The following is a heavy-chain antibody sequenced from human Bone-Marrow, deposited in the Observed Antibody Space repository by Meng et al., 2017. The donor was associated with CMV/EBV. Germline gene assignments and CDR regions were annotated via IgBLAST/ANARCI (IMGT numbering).Heavy chain of an antibody. V-gene: IGHV1-46*01. D-gene: IGHD6-13*01. CDR3: ARDQSQNDNSWWLDT. Sequence: ASVKVSCKASGYTFTSTFMHWVRQAPGQGLEWMGLINPSGGTTIYAQKFQGRLTMTRDTSTTTDYMQLSSLRSDDTAVYYCARDQSQNDNSWWLDTWGQGTLVTASS. CDR2: INPSGGTT. J-gene: IGHJ5*02. CDR1: GYTFTSTF.